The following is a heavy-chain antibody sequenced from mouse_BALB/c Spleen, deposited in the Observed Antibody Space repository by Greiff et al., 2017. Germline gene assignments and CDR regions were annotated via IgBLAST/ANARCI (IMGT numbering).Heavy chain of an antibody. V-gene: IGHV14-1*02. CDR2: IDPENGNT. Sequence: VQLQQSGAELVRPGALVKLSCKASGFNIKDYYMHWVKQRPEQGLAWIGWIDPENGNTIYDPKFQGKASITADTSSNTAYLQLSSLTSEDTAVYYCAREGGNKAMDYWGQGTSVTVSS. J-gene: IGHJ4*01. D-gene: IGHD2-1*01. CDR1: GFNIKDYY. CDR3: AREGGNKAMDY.